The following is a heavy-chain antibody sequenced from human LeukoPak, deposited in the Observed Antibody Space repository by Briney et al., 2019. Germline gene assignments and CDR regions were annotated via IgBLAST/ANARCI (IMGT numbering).Heavy chain of an antibody. Sequence: GGSLRLSCATSGFRFTYYPMNGFRQAPGKGLDWISNIRTTAEGAKYAYYADSVKGRVTISRDDGKNTLYLHMNSLRDDDTVFFYCAEGIRDAFDYWGQGILVTVSS. D-gene: IGHD5-24*01. V-gene: IGHV3-48*02. J-gene: IGHJ4*02. CDR1: GFRFTYYP. CDR2: IRTTAEGAKYA. CDR3: AEGIRDAFDY.